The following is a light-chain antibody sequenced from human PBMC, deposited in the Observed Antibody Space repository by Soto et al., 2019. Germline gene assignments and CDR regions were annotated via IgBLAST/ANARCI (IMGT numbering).Light chain of an antibody. J-gene: IGLJ1*01. CDR3: FSFTSTSTHV. Sequence: QSVLTQPAPLSGSPGQSITISCTGTSSDIGAYDYVSWFQQHPGKAPKLMTSELNNRPSGDSTRFSGSKSGNTAYLTITGLQGDHEAEYCCFSFTSTSTHVFGTGTKVTVL. CDR1: SSDIGAYDY. CDR2: ELN. V-gene: IGLV2-14*01.